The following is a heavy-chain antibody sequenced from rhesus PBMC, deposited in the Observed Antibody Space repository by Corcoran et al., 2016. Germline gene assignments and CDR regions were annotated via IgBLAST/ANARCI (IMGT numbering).Heavy chain of an antibody. J-gene: IGHJ4*01. CDR3: ARDRANFDY. V-gene: IGHV4-127*01. Sequence: QVQLQESGPGLVKPSETLSLTCAVSGYSISSGYGWGWIRQPPGKGLEWIGQIYGGSGSTYDNPSLKSRVTVSKDTSKNQFSLTLSSVTAADTAVYDCARDRANFDYWGQGVLVTVSS. CDR1: GYSISSGYG. CDR2: IYGGSGST.